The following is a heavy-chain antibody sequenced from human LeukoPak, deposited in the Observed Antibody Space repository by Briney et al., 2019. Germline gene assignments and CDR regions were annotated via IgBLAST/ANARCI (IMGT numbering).Heavy chain of an antibody. Sequence: ASVKVSCKASGYTFTGYYMHWVRQAPGQGLEWMGWINPNSGGTNYAQKFQGWVTMTRDTSISTAYMELSRLRSDDTAVYYCARSSGYSSGWYGYWGQGTLVTVSS. CDR3: ARSSGYSSGWYGY. J-gene: IGHJ4*02. V-gene: IGHV1-2*04. D-gene: IGHD6-19*01. CDR2: INPNSGGT. CDR1: GYTFTGYY.